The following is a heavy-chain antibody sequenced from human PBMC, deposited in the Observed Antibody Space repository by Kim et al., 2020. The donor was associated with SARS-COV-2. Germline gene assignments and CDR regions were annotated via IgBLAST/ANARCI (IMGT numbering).Heavy chain of an antibody. CDR1: GGSISSGGYY. D-gene: IGHD6-13*01. CDR2: IYYSGST. V-gene: IGHV4-31*03. J-gene: IGHJ1*01. CDR3: ARGGAAGTYFQH. Sequence: SETLSLTCTVSGGSISSGGYYWSWIRQHPGKGLEWIGYIYYSGSTYYNPSLKSRVTISVDTSKNQFSLKLSSVTAADTAVYYCARGGAAGTYFQHWGQGTLVTVSS.